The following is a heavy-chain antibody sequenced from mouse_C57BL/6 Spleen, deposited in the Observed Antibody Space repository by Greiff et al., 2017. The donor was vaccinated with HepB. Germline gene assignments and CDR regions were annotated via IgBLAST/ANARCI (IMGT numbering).Heavy chain of an antibody. CDR3: AREGYYSNPYWYFDV. CDR1: GYAFTNYL. V-gene: IGHV1-54*01. Sequence: VMLVESGAELVRPGTSVKVSCKASGYAFTNYLIEWVKQRPGQGLEWIGVINPGSGGTNYNEKFKGKATLTADKSSSTAYMQLSSLTSEDSAVYFCAREGYYSNPYWYFDVWGTGTTVTVSS. J-gene: IGHJ1*03. CDR2: INPGSGGT. D-gene: IGHD2-5*01.